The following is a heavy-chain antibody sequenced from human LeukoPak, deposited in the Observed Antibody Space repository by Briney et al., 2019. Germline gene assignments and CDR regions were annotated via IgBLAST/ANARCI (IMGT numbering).Heavy chain of an antibody. CDR3: ARFCRYYDSSGYYTNYYYYYMDV. V-gene: IGHV4-34*01. D-gene: IGHD3-22*01. CDR1: GGSFSGYY. Sequence: SETLSLTCAVYGGSFSGYYWSWIRQPPGKGLEGIGEINHSGSTNYNPSLKSRVTISVDTSKNQFSLKLSSVTAADTAVYYCARFCRYYDSSGYYTNYYYYYMDVWGKGTTVTVS. CDR2: INHSGST. J-gene: IGHJ6*03.